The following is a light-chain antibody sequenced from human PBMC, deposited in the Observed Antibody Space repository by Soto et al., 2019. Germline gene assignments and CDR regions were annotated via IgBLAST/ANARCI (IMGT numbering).Light chain of an antibody. CDR3: QQYNNWPRT. CDR2: GAF. Sequence: EIALTQSPATLSLSPGERATLSCRASQSVNSNLAWYQQKPGQAPRLLIYGAFSRATGIPARFSGYGSGTVFTLTISSLQSDDSAVYYCQQYNNWPRTFGQGTKV. CDR1: QSVNSN. J-gene: IGKJ1*01. V-gene: IGKV3-15*01.